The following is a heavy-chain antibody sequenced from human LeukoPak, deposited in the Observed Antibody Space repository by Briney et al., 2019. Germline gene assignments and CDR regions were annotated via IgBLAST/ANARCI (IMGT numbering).Heavy chain of an antibody. D-gene: IGHD2-21*01. V-gene: IGHV7-4-1*02. J-gene: IGHJ3*02. Sequence: ASVKVSCKASGYSLTSYAMNWVRQAPGQGLEWMGWINTNTRNPTYAQGFTGRFVFSLDTSVSTAYLQISSLKAEDTAVYYCARDIRGGTFDIWGQGTMVTVSS. CDR2: INTNTRNP. CDR1: GYSLTSYA. CDR3: ARDIRGGTFDI.